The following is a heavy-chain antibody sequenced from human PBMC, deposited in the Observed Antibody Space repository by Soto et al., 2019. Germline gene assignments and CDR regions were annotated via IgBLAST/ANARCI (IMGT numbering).Heavy chain of an antibody. Sequence: EVQLMESGGGLVQPGGSLRLSCAASGITFSSYAMTWVSQVPGKGLEWVSSVRGSSGGTYYADAVKGRFTISRDNSKNTLYLQMNSLRAEDTAIYYCAKDPNGDYVGAFDSWGQGALVTVSS. V-gene: IGHV3-23*01. CDR3: AKDPNGDYVGAFDS. CDR1: GITFSSYA. D-gene: IGHD4-17*01. J-gene: IGHJ4*02. CDR2: VRGSSGGT.